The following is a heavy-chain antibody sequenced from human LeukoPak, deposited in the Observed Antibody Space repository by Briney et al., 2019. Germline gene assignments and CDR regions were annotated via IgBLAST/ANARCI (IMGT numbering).Heavy chain of an antibody. J-gene: IGHJ4*02. CDR3: ARDYNFDY. Sequence: PGGSLRLSCAASGFTFSSYEMTWVRQAPGKGLEWISYISSSGSAIYYADSVKGRLTISRDNAKNSLYLQMNSLRAEDTAVYYCARDYNFDYWGQGTLVTVSS. CDR1: GFTFSSYE. V-gene: IGHV3-48*03. CDR2: ISSSGSAI.